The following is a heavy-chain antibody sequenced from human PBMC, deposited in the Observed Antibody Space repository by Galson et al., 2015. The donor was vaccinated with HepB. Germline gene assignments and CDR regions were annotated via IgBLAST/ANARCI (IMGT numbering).Heavy chain of an antibody. CDR2: IIPIFGTA. CDR1: GGTLSSYA. J-gene: IGHJ6*03. D-gene: IGHD2-21*01. Sequence: SVKVSCKASGGTLSSYAISWVRQAPGQGLEWMGGIIPIFGTANYAQKFQGRVTITADESTSTAYMELSSLRSEDTAVYYCAKAYCGGDCYRAYYYYMDVWGKGTTVTVSS. CDR3: AKAYCGGDCYRAYYYYMDV. V-gene: IGHV1-69*13.